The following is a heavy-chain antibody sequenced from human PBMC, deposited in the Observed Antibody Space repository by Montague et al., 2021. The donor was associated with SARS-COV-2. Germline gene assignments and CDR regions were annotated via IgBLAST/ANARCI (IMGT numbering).Heavy chain of an antibody. D-gene: IGHD5-24*01. Sequence: SETLSLTCTVSGGSISSYYWNWIRQPPGKGLEWIGYINYSGSTNXNSSLKSRVTISVDTSKNQFSLKLSSVTAADTAVYYCARVFPRWLQFDPYFDYWGQGTLVTVSS. CDR3: ARVFPRWLQFDPYFDY. CDR2: INYSGST. V-gene: IGHV4-59*01. J-gene: IGHJ4*02. CDR1: GGSISSYY.